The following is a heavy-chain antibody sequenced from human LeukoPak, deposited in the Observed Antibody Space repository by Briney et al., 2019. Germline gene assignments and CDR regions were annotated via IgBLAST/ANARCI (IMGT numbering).Heavy chain of an antibody. V-gene: IGHV3-30*18. CDR2: ISYDGSNK. Sequence: GGSLRLSCAASGFTFSSYGMHWVRQAPGKGLEWVAVISYDGSNKYYADSVKGRFTISRDNSKNTLYLQMNSLRAEDTAVYYCAKDRHHSSSWYVNYGMDVWGQGTTVTVSS. CDR1: GFTFSSYG. J-gene: IGHJ6*02. CDR3: AKDRHHSSSWYVNYGMDV. D-gene: IGHD6-13*01.